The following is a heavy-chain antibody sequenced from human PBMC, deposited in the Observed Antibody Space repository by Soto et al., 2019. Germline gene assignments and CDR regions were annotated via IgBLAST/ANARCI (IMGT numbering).Heavy chain of an antibody. CDR2: IYYSGST. Sequence: SETLSLTCTVSGGSISSSSYYWGWIRQPPGKGLEWIGSIYYSGSTYYNPSLKSRYTISVDTSKNQFSLKLSSVTAADTAVYYCARPRSGDDAFDIWGQGTMVTVSS. CDR1: GGSISSSSYY. CDR3: ARPRSGDDAFDI. J-gene: IGHJ3*02. D-gene: IGHD7-27*01. V-gene: IGHV4-39*01.